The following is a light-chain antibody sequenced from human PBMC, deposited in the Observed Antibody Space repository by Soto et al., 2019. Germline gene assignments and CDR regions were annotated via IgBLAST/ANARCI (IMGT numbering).Light chain of an antibody. CDR2: EGS. V-gene: IGLV2-23*01. CDR1: SSDVGSYNL. J-gene: IGLJ2*01. CDR3: SSYASSSNLL. Sequence: QPVLTQPASVSGSPGQSITISCTGTSSDVGSYNLVSWYQQHPGKAPILMIYEGSKRPSGVSNRFSGSQSGNTASLTISGLQAEDEADYYCSSYASSSNLLFGGGTKLTVL.